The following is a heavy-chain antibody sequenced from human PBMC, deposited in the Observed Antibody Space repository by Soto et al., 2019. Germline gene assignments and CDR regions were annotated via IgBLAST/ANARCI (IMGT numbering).Heavy chain of an antibody. J-gene: IGHJ4*02. D-gene: IGHD3-22*01. CDR2: ISYDGNSK. CDR3: AKGAWGITMTEVDY. Sequence: QVQLVESGGGVVQPGRSLRLSCAASGITFSSFSMHWVRQAPGKGLEWLAAISYDGNSKYYADSVKGRFTISRDNSKNTLYLQVGSLRAEDTAVYFCAKGAWGITMTEVDYWGQGTLVSVSS. CDR1: GITFSSFS. V-gene: IGHV3-30-3*01.